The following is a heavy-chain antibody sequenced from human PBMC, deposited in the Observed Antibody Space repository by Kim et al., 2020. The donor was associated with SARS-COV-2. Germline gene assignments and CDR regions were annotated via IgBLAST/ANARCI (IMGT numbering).Heavy chain of an antibody. CDR3: AKDRAVAIIPYYFDY. Sequence: GGSLRLSCAASGFTFSFSGMHWVRQAPGKGLEWVAVISYDGTNKYYGDSVKGRFTISRDNSKNTLYLQMNSLRPDDTAVYYCAKDRAVAIIPYYFDYWG. CDR1: GFTFSFSG. J-gene: IGHJ4*01. D-gene: IGHD3-3*01. V-gene: IGHV3-30*18. CDR2: ISYDGTNK.